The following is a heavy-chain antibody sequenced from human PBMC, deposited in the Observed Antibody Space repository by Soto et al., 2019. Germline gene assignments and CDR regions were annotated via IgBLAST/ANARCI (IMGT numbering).Heavy chain of an antibody. CDR1: GFTVSSNY. CDR3: TREFRTSGSRDAVEI. Sequence: EVQLVESGGGLVQPGGSLRLSCAASGFTVSSNYMSWVRQAPGRGLEWVSVTYPGGTTHYADSVKGRFTISRDNSKNTMELQMNSLRADDTAMYYCTREFRTSGSRDAVEICGQGTVVTGSS. D-gene: IGHD1-26*01. CDR2: TYPGGTT. J-gene: IGHJ3*02. V-gene: IGHV3-66*01.